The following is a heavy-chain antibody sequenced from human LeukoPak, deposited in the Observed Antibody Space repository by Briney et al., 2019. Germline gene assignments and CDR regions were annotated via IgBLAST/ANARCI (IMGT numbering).Heavy chain of an antibody. CDR1: GGSISSGSYY. D-gene: IGHD5-12*01. Sequence: TSSETLSPTCTVSGGSISSGSYYWSWIRQPAGKGLERIGRIYTSGSTNYNPSLKSRVTISVDTSKNQFSLKLSSVTAADTAVYYCAKQSGYDYYFDYWGQGTLVTVSS. CDR3: AKQSGYDYYFDY. V-gene: IGHV4-61*02. CDR2: IYTSGST. J-gene: IGHJ4*02.